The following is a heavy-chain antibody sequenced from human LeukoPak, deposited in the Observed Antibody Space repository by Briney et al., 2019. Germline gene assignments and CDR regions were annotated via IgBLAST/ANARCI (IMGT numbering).Heavy chain of an antibody. CDR3: ARHFWSGYYKGNWFDP. CDR2: INAGNGNT. J-gene: IGHJ5*02. Sequence: ASVKVSCKASGYTFTSYAIHWVRQAPGQRLEWMGWINAGNGNTKYSQKFQGRVTITRDTSASTVYMELSSLRSEDTAVYYCARHFWSGYYKGNWFDPWGQGTLVTVSS. D-gene: IGHD3-3*02. CDR1: GYTFTSYA. V-gene: IGHV1-3*01.